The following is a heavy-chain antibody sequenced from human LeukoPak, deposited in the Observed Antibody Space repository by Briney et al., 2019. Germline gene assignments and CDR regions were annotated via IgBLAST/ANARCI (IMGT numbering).Heavy chain of an antibody. CDR2: INPSGFST. CDR3: ARDERDGGDTAMLGANNWFDP. V-gene: IGHV1-46*01. CDR1: GYTFTSYY. J-gene: IGHJ5*02. Sequence: ASVKVSCKASGYTFTSYYMHWVRQAPGQGLEWMGLINPSGFSTTYAQKFQGRVTMTRDTSTSTVYMELSSLRSEDTAVYYCARDERDGGDTAMLGANNWFDPWGQGTLVTVSS. D-gene: IGHD5-18*01.